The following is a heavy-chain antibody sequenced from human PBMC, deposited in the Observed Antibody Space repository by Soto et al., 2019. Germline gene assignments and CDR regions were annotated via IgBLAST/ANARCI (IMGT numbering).Heavy chain of an antibody. V-gene: IGHV1-2*02. CDR3: YYYGMDV. J-gene: IGHJ6*02. Sequence: ASVKVSCKASGYTFTGYYMHWVRQAPGQGLEWMGWINPNSGGTNYAQKFQGRVTMTRDTSISTAYMELSRLRSDDTAFGTYYYYGMDVWGQGTTVTVSS. D-gene: IGHD1-1*01. CDR1: GYTFTGYY. CDR2: INPNSGGT.